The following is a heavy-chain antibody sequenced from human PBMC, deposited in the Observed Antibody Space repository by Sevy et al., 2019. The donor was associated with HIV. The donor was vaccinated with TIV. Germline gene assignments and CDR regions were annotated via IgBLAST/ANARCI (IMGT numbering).Heavy chain of an antibody. CDR3: ARERFSSGWYENWFDP. J-gene: IGHJ5*02. Sequence: SETLSLTCTVSGGSISSGGYYWSWIRQHPGKGLAWIGYIYYSGSTYYNPSLKSRVTISVDTSKNQFSLKLSSVTAADTALYYCARERFSSGWYENWFDPWGQGTLVTVSS. CDR1: GGSISSGGYY. D-gene: IGHD6-19*01. CDR2: IYYSGST. V-gene: IGHV4-31*03.